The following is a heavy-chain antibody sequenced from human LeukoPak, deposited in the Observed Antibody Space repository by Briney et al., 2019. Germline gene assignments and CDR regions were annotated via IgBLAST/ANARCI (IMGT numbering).Heavy chain of an antibody. J-gene: IGHJ5*02. Sequence: PGGSLRLSCAASGFTFSSYWMSWVRQAPGKGLEWVANINQDGSEKYYVDSVKGRFTISRDNAKNSLYLQMNSLRGEDTAVYYCARESRTLKVGFDPWGQGTLVTVSS. CDR3: ARESRTLKVGFDP. V-gene: IGHV3-7*01. CDR2: INQDGSEK. CDR1: GFTFSSYW. D-gene: IGHD2-8*01.